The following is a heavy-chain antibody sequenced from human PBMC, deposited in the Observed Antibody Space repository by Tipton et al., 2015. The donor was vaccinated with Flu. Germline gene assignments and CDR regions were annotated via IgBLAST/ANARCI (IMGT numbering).Heavy chain of an antibody. CDR2: TYSGGST. J-gene: IGHJ6*02. V-gene: IGHV3-66*02. Sequence: QLVQSGGGVVQPGTSLSLSCAASGFSVSSNYMTWVRQAPGKGLEWVSVTYSGGSTFYADSVKGRFTISRDHSKNTLYLQMNSLRAEDTAVYYCARDRVLFCGADCYPDYYYYYGLDVWGQGTTVTVSS. D-gene: IGHD2-21*02. CDR1: GFSVSSNY. CDR3: ARDRVLFCGADCYPDYYYYYGLDV.